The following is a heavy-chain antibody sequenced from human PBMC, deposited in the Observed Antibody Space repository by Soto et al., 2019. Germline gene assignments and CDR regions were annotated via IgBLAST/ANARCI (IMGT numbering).Heavy chain of an antibody. CDR3: ASLKLGYSTFDP. Sequence: PSETLSLTCTVSGGSISSGDYYWSWIRQPPGKGLEWIGYIYYSGSTYYNPSLNSRVTISVDTSKNQFSLKLISVTAADTAVYYCASLKLGYSTFDPWGQGTLVTVSS. CDR2: IYYSGST. J-gene: IGHJ5*02. V-gene: IGHV4-30-4*01. CDR1: GGSISSGDYY. D-gene: IGHD5-18*01.